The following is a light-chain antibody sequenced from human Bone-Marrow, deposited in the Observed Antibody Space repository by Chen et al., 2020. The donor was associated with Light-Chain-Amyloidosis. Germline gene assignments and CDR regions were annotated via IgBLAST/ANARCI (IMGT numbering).Light chain of an antibody. V-gene: IGLV3-25*03. CDR3: QSADSSGTYKVI. Sequence: SYELTQPPSVSVSPGQTARITCSGDDLPTKYAYWYQQKPGQAPVLVIHRDTERPPRISERLSGSSSGTTATFTISGVQAEDEADYHCQSADSSGTYKVIFGGGTKLTVL. J-gene: IGLJ2*01. CDR1: DLPTKY. CDR2: RDT.